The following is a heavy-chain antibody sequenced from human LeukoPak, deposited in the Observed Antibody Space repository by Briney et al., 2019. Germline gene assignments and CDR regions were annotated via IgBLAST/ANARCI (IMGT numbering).Heavy chain of an antibody. CDR1: GYTFTSYD. J-gene: IGHJ4*02. Sequence: ASVKVSCKASGYTFTSYDINWVRQATGQGLEWMGWMNPNSGNTGYAQKFQGRVTMTRNTSISTAYMELSSLRSEDTAVYYCAISPIAAAGTKLNYRGQGTLVTVSS. D-gene: IGHD6-13*01. CDR3: AISPIAAAGTKLNY. CDR2: MNPNSGNT. V-gene: IGHV1-8*01.